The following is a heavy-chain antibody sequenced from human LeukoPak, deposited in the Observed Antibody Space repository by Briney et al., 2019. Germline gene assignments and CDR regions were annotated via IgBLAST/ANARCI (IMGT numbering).Heavy chain of an antibody. CDR2: ISIYYGKT. CDR1: GYIFTSYG. CDR3: ARAPDYGGNLYFDY. V-gene: IGHV1-18*01. Sequence: ASVKVSCKASGYIFTSYGITWVRQAPGQGLEWMGGISIYYGKTDYAQKFQGRVTMTTDTSTNTVYMELRSLTSDDTAVYYCARAPDYGGNLYFDYWGQGTLVTVSS. D-gene: IGHD4-23*01. J-gene: IGHJ4*02.